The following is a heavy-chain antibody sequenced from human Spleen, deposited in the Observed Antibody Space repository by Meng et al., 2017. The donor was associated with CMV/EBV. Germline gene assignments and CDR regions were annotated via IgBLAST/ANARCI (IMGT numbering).Heavy chain of an antibody. D-gene: IGHD3-3*01. Sequence: QVQVVQSGAEVEKPGASGKVSCKASGYTFHGYYMHWVRQAPGQGLEWMGWISAYNGNTNYAQRLQGRVTMTTDTSTSTAYMELRSLRSDDTAVYYCARGGFGVVGHWGQGTLVTVSS. V-gene: IGHV1-18*04. CDR2: ISAYNGNT. CDR1: GYTFHGYY. J-gene: IGHJ4*02. CDR3: ARGGFGVVGH.